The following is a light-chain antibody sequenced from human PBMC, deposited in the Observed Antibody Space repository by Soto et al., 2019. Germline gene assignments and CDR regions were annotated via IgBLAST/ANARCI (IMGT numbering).Light chain of an antibody. Sequence: QSVLTQPPSVSAAPGQKVTISCSGNSSNIGSNDVSWYQQLPGKAPKLLIYENSQRPSGNPDRFSGSKSGTSATLGITGLQTGDEADYYCGTWDSSLIALFGTGTKLTVL. CDR2: ENS. CDR1: SSNIGSND. J-gene: IGLJ1*01. CDR3: GTWDSSLIAL. V-gene: IGLV1-51*02.